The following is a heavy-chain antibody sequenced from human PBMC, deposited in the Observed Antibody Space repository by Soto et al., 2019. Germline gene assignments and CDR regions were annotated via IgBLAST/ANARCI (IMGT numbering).Heavy chain of an antibody. Sequence: QMQLVESGGGLVKPGGSLRLSCAASGFPFSDSYMAWIRQAPGKGLEEIATISSTGSTPYYADSVKGRFTISRDNAQNSLYLEMNNRRAEDTAVYYCARGQQLVANWLDPWGQGILVTVSS. V-gene: IGHV3-11*01. J-gene: IGHJ5*02. CDR2: ISSTGSTP. CDR1: GFPFSDSY. CDR3: ARGQQLVANWLDP. D-gene: IGHD6-6*01.